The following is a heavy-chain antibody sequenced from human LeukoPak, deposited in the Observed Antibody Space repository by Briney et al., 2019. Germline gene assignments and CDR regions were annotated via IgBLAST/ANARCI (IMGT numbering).Heavy chain of an antibody. CDR1: GFTFSNYG. CDR3: ANGYYYGSGSYYKGAFDI. CDR2: ISYDGSNK. V-gene: IGHV3-30*18. Sequence: GRSLRLSCAASGFTFSNYGMHWVRQAPGKGLEWVVVISYDGSNKYYADSVKGRFTISRDNSKNTLYLQMNSLRAEDTAVYYCANGYYYGSGSYYKGAFDIWGQGTMVTVSS. D-gene: IGHD3-10*01. J-gene: IGHJ3*02.